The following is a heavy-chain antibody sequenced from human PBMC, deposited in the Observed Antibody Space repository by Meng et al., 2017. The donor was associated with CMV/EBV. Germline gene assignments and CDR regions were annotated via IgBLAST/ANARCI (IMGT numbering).Heavy chain of an antibody. Sequence: GESLKISCAASGFTFSFSWMHWVRQAPGKGLVWVSHINRDGSETSYADSVKGRFTISRDNAKNTLYLQMNSLRAEDTAVYYCARDPGYSSGWSDHFDYWSQGTLVTVSS. D-gene: IGHD6-19*01. CDR1: GFTFSFSW. J-gene: IGHJ4*02. CDR3: ARDPGYSSGWSDHFDY. CDR2: INRDGSET. V-gene: IGHV3-74*01.